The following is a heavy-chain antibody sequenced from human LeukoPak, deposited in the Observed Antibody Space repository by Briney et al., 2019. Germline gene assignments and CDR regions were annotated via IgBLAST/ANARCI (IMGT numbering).Heavy chain of an antibody. CDR1: GYTFTGYY. CDR3: ARKYQLLYRGNYYYMDV. CDR2: INPNSGGT. J-gene: IGHJ6*03. V-gene: IGHV1-2*02. D-gene: IGHD2-2*02. Sequence: ASVKVSCKASGYTFTGYYMHWVRQAPGQGLEWMGWINPNSGGTNYAQKFQGRVTMTRDTSISTAYMELSRLRSDDTAVHYCARKYQLLYRGNYYYMDVWGKGTTVTVSS.